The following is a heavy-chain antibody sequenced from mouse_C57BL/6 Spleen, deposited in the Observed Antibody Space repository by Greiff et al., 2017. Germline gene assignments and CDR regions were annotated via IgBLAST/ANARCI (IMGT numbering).Heavy chain of an antibody. Sequence: EVQRVESGGGLVKPGGSLKLSCAASGFTFSSYAISWVRQTPEQRLEWVATISDGGSYTYYPDNVKGRFTISRDNAKNNLYLQMSHLKSEDTAMYYGARLGNYYGPFAYWGQGTLVTVSA. D-gene: IGHD1-2*01. J-gene: IGHJ3*01. CDR2: ISDGGSYT. V-gene: IGHV5-4*01. CDR3: ARLGNYYGPFAY. CDR1: GFTFSSYA.